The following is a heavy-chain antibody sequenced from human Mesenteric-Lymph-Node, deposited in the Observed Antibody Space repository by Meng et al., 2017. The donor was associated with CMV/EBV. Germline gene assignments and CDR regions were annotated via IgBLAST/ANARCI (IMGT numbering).Heavy chain of an antibody. J-gene: IGHJ4*02. CDR1: GCSFSGDY. D-gene: IGHD4-23*01. CDR2: INHSGST. Sequence: QVPLQAWCAGLLKPSETLSLTCAVYGCSFSGDYWSWIRQPPGQGLEWNGDINHSGSTNNNPSPKLRVTISVDTSTNQSPLKLSSVTAADTAVYYCARHQRWLKSEGGFNYWGQGTLVTVSS. CDR3: ARHQRWLKSEGGFNY. V-gene: IGHV4-34*01.